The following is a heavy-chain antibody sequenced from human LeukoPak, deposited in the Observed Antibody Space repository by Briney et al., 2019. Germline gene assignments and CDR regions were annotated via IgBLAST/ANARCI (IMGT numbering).Heavy chain of an antibody. CDR1: GYTFTSYG. J-gene: IGHJ4*02. CDR3: ARHGNALTHSEYFDY. D-gene: IGHD1-26*01. CDR2: ISAYNGNT. Sequence: ASVKVSCKASGYTFTSYGISWVRQAPGQGLEWMGWISAYNGNTNSAQKLQGRVTITKDTSTSTAYLDLQSLRSDDTAIYYCARHGNALTHSEYFDYWGQGTLITVSS. V-gene: IGHV1-18*01.